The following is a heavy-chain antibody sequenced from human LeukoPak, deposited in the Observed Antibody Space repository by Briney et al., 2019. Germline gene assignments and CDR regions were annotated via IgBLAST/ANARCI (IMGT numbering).Heavy chain of an antibody. J-gene: IGHJ3*02. CDR2: VSSSSSTI. CDR3: ARDYPGAGGHQGPDAFDI. Sequence: GGSLRLSCAASGFTFSSYSMNWVRQAPGKGLEWVSYVSSSSSTIYYADSVEGRFTISRDNAKNSLYLQMNSLRAEDTAVYYCARDYPGAGGHQGPDAFDIWGQGTMVTVSS. CDR1: GFTFSSYS. D-gene: IGHD2-15*01. V-gene: IGHV3-48*04.